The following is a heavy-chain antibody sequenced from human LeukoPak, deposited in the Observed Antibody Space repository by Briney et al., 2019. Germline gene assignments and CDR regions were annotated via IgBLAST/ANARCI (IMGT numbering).Heavy chain of an antibody. CDR1: GYTFSSYW. CDR2: INSDGSST. D-gene: IGHD3-9*01. CDR3: ARPSIVTGFHCPFPIVY. J-gene: IGHJ4*02. V-gene: IGHV3-74*01. Sequence: GGSLRLSCKASGYTFSSYWIHWVRQAPGKGLEWVSRINSDGSSTSYAHSVKGRVTISRDNAKNTLYLQMNSLRAEDMAVYYCARPSIVTGFHCPFPIVYWGQGTMVTVS.